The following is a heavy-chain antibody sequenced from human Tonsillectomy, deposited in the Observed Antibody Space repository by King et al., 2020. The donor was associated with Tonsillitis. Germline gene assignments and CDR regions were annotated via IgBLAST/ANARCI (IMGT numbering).Heavy chain of an antibody. Sequence: VQLVGSGGGVVQSGRSLRLSCAASGFTFSSYGMHWVRQAPGKGLEWVAVIWYDGSNKYYVDSVKGRFTISRDNSKNTLYLQMNSLRAEDTAVYYCARGAGSSWPYYYYYMDVWGKGTTVTVSS. D-gene: IGHD6-13*01. J-gene: IGHJ6*03. CDR2: IWYDGSNK. CDR3: ARGAGSSWPYYYYYMDV. V-gene: IGHV3-33*08. CDR1: GFTFSSYG.